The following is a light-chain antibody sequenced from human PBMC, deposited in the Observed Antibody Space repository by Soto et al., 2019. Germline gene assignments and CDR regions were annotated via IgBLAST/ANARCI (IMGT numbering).Light chain of an antibody. Sequence: EIVMTQSPATLSVSPGERATLSCRASQGIKDYVAWFQQKPGQAPRLLIYGASTRATAIPARFSGSGSGTEFTLSISSLQSEDFAVYFCQQRSNWPLTFGGGTKVEI. CDR3: QQRSNWPLT. V-gene: IGKV3-15*01. J-gene: IGKJ4*01. CDR1: QGIKDY. CDR2: GAS.